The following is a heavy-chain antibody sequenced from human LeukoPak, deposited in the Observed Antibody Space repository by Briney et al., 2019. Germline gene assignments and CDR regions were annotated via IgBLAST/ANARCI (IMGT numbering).Heavy chain of an antibody. Sequence: GGSLRLSCAASGFTFSSYWMSWVRQAPGKGLEWVANIKQDGSQKYYVDSVKGRFSISRDNAKNSLYLQMNSLRAEDTAVYYCAKEDIVVVPAANPFDPWGQGTLVTVSS. CDR2: IKQDGSQK. V-gene: IGHV3-7*01. J-gene: IGHJ5*02. CDR1: GFTFSSYW. CDR3: AKEDIVVVPAANPFDP. D-gene: IGHD2-2*01.